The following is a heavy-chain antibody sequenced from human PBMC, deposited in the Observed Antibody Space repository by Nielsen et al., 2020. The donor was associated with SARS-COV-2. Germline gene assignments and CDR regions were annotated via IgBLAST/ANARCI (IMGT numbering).Heavy chain of an antibody. J-gene: IGHJ3*02. V-gene: IGHV4-34*01. Sequence: GSLRLSCAVYDGSFSGYYWSWIRQPPGKGLEWIGEINHSGSTNYNPSLKSRVTISVDTSKNQFSLKLSSVTAADTAVYYCARASGTAMVTSAFDIWGQGTMVTVSS. CDR1: DGSFSGYY. D-gene: IGHD5-18*01. CDR3: ARASGTAMVTSAFDI. CDR2: INHSGST.